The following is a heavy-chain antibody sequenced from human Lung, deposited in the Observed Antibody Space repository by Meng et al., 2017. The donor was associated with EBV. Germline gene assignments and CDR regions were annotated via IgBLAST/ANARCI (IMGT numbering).Heavy chain of an antibody. CDR1: GGSIRSSNW. CDR3: ARDPTGGEDHQRV. Sequence: QVQWQESGPGLVKPSGTLSLTCAVSGGSIRSSNWWSWVRQPPGKGLEWIGKIYHSGITIYNPSLKSRVTMSVDNSKNQFSLKLNSMTAADTAVYYCARDPTGGEDHQRVWGQGTLVTVSS. J-gene: IGHJ4*02. CDR2: IYHSGIT. D-gene: IGHD1-14*01. V-gene: IGHV4-4*02.